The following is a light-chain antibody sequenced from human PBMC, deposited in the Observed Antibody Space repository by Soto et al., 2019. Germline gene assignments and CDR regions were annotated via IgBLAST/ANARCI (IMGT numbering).Light chain of an antibody. CDR1: QSVSSY. V-gene: IGKV3-11*01. Sequence: EIVLTQSPATLSLSPGERATLSCRASQSVSSYFAWYQQKPGQAPNLLNYDASNRATGIPARFSSGELGSDFDFSFSVLEPEDFAVYYCQQRSTLPVTFGHGTKVQI. CDR3: QQRSTLPVT. J-gene: IGKJ1*01. CDR2: DAS.